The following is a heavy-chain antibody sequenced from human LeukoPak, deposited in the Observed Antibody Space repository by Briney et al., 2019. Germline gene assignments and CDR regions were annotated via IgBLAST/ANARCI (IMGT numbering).Heavy chain of an antibody. CDR2: INPSGPST. CDR1: GYTFTGYY. CDR3: ARDPNIEVVPAASRKLDY. Sequence: ASVKVSCKASGYTFTGYYLHWVRQAPGQGLEWMGIINPSGPSTSYAQKFQGRVTMTRDTSTSTVYMELSSLRSEDTAMYYCARDPNIEVVPAASRKLDYWGQGTLVTVSS. J-gene: IGHJ4*02. V-gene: IGHV1-46*01. D-gene: IGHD2-2*01.